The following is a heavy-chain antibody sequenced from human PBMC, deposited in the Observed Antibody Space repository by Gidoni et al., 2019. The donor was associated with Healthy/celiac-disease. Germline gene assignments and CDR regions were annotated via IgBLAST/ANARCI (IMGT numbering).Heavy chain of an antibody. V-gene: IGHV3-9*01. Sequence: EVQLVESGGGLVQPGRSLRLSCAASGFTFDDYAMAWSRQGPGKGLGGGAGMSWKSGSVGYADSVKGRFTISRDNAKNSLYLQMNSLRAEDTALYYCAKALGYCTGGVCYPDYYYGMDVWGQGTTVTVSS. CDR3: AKALGYCTGGVCYPDYYYGMDV. D-gene: IGHD2-8*02. J-gene: IGHJ6*02. CDR1: GFTFDDYA. CDR2: MSWKSGSV.